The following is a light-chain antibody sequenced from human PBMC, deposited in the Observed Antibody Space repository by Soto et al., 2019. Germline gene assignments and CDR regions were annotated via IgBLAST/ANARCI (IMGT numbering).Light chain of an antibody. CDR3: QQYDSGIFT. CDR1: QSIINN. V-gene: IGKV3-15*01. Sequence: EIVMTQSPATVSVSPGERVTLSCRASQSIINNLAWYQQKPGQVPRLLIYGASTRAAGLPARFTGRGSGTEFTLTISSLQSEDLAVYYCQQYDSGIFTFGPGTKVDIK. J-gene: IGKJ3*01. CDR2: GAS.